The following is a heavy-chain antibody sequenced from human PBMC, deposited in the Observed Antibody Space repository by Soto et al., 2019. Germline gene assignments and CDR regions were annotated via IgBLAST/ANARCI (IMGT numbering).Heavy chain of an antibody. Sequence: VESLKISFKLSGFRFTSYLISLVLQMPGKGLEWMGRIDPDDSYTDYSPSFQGHVTFSIDTSINTAYLQWNDLKASDTAMYYCARNTTMLHFDSWGQGTLVTVSS. D-gene: IGHD5-18*01. CDR3: ARNTTMLHFDS. J-gene: IGHJ4*02. CDR2: IDPDDSYT. V-gene: IGHV5-10-1*01. CDR1: GFRFTSYL.